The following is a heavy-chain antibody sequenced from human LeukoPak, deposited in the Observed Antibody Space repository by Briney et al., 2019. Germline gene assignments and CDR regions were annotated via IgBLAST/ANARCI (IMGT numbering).Heavy chain of an antibody. CDR2: ISYDGSNK. CDR3: ARDPERLHYFDY. CDR1: GFTFSSYA. J-gene: IGHJ4*02. Sequence: GRSLRLSCAASGFTFSSYAMHWVRQAPGKGLEWVAVISYDGSNKYYADSVKGRFTISRDNSKNTLYLQMNSLRAEDTAVYYCARDPERLHYFDYWGQGTLVTVSS. V-gene: IGHV3-30*04.